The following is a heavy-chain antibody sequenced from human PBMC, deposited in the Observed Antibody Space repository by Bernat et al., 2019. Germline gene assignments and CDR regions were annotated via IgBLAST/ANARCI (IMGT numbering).Heavy chain of an antibody. V-gene: IGHV4-34*01. CDR2: INHSGST. CDR1: GGSFSGYY. D-gene: IGHD4-11*01. J-gene: IGHJ4*02. CDR3: ARVPARTTVPYFDY. Sequence: QVQLQQWGAGLLKPSETLSLTCAVYGGSFSGYYWSWIRQPPGKGLEWIGEINHSGSTNYNPSLKSRVTISVDTSKNQFSLKLSSVTAADTAMYYCARVPARTTVPYFDYWGQGTLVTVSS.